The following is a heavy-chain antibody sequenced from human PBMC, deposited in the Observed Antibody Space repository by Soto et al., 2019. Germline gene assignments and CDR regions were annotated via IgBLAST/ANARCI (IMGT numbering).Heavy chain of an antibody. V-gene: IGHV4-39*01. J-gene: IGHJ3*02. CDR2: IYYSGST. D-gene: IGHD3-10*01. CDR1: GGSISSSSYY. Sequence: SETLSLTCTVSGGSISSSSYYCGWLRQPPGKGLEWIGSIYYSGSTYYNPSLKSRVTISVDTSKNQFSLKLSSVTAADTAVYYCAKGGSGSYSNAFDIRGQGTMVT. CDR3: AKGGSGSYSNAFDI.